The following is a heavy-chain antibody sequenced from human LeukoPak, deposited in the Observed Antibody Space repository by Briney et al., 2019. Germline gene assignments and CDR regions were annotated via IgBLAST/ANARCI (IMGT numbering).Heavy chain of an antibody. V-gene: IGHV4-59*01. CDR3: ARSVYSSGWPYFDY. J-gene: IGHJ4*02. CDR1: GGSISSYY. CDR2: IYYSGST. D-gene: IGHD6-19*01. Sequence: KPSETLSLTCTVSGGSISSYYWSWIRQPPGKGLEWIGYIYYSGSTNCNPSLKSRVTISVDTSKNQFSLKLSSVTAADTAVYYCARSVYSSGWPYFDYWGQGTLVTVSS.